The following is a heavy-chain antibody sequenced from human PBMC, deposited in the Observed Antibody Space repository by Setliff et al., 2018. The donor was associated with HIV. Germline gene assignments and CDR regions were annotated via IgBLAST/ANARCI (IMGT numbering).Heavy chain of an antibody. Sequence: GSLRLSWAASGFTFSSAWMGWVRQAPAKGLEWVANISPDGSATYYADSAKGRFTISRDDAKNTLYLQMNSLRVEDTAVYYCVRAAESHWGQGTVVTVSS. V-gene: IGHV3-7*01. CDR1: GFTFSSAW. J-gene: IGHJ4*02. CDR2: ISPDGSAT. D-gene: IGHD3-10*01. CDR3: VRAAESH.